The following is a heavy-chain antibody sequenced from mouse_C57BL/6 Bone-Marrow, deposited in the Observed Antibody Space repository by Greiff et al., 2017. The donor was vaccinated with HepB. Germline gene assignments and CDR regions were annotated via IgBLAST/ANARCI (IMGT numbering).Heavy chain of an antibody. V-gene: IGHV6-3*01. Sequence: EVKLMESGGGLVQPGGSMKLSCVASGFTFSNYWMNWVRQSPEKGLEWVAQIRLKSDNYATHYAESVKGRFTISRDDSKSSVYLQMNNLRAEDTGIYYCTAGLLVGYYFDYWGQGTTLTVSS. CDR2: IRLKSDNYAT. CDR1: GFTFSNYW. D-gene: IGHD2-3*01. CDR3: TAGLLVGYYFDY. J-gene: IGHJ2*01.